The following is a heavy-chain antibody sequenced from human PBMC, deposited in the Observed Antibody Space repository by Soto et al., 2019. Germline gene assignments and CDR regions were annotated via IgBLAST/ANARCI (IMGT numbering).Heavy chain of an antibody. CDR3: ARGPFLLAAGAFDI. CDR2: INPNSGGT. V-gene: IGHV1-2*04. Sequence: ASVKVSCKASGYTFTGYYMHWVRQAPGQGLEWMGWINPNSGGTNYAQKFQGWVTMTRDTSISTAYMELSRLRSDDTAVYYCARGPFLLAAGAFDIWGQGTMVTVSS. CDR1: GYTFTGYY. J-gene: IGHJ3*02. D-gene: IGHD6-13*01.